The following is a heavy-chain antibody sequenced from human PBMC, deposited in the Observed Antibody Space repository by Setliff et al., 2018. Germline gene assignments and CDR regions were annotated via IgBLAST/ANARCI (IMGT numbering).Heavy chain of an antibody. CDR1: GFTFSSYG. CDR2: IWYDGSNK. D-gene: IGHD3-3*01. Sequence: PGGSLRLSCAASGFTFSSYGMHWVRQAPGRGLEWVAVIWYDGSNKYYADSVKGRFTISRDNSKNTLDLQMNSLRAEDTAVYYCAKDPTSRYYNFWSGYFTDDYYYYYGMDVWGQGTTVTVSS. J-gene: IGHJ6*02. CDR3: AKDPTSRYYNFWSGYFTDDYYYYYGMDV. V-gene: IGHV3-33*06.